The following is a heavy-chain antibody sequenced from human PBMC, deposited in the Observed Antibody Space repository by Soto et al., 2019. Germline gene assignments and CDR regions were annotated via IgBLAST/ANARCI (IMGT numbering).Heavy chain of an antibody. J-gene: IGHJ4*02. D-gene: IGHD3-10*01. CDR3: AKDRMGAGVRGYFDY. CDR1: GFTFSSYG. V-gene: IGHV3-30*18. Sequence: QVQLVESGGGVVQPGKSLRLSCAGSGFTFSSYGMDWVRQAPGKGLEWVAVISYDGSNKYYADSVKGRFTISRDNSKYTLELQMSRQRADDTAVYYCAKDRMGAGVRGYFDYWGQGTLVTVSS. CDR2: ISYDGSNK.